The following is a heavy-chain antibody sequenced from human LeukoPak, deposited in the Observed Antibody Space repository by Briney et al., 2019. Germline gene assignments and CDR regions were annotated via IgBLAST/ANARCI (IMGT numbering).Heavy chain of an antibody. CDR1: GFTFSTYW. V-gene: IGHV3-74*01. CDR2: IKSDGSYT. CDR3: ARDLGYNSLDY. J-gene: IGHJ4*02. Sequence: GGSLRLSCAASGFTFSTYWMHWVRQAPGKGLVWVSRIKSDGSYTSYADFVKGRFTISRDNAKNTLYLQMNSLRAEDTAVYYCARDLGYNSLDYWGQGSLVTVSS. D-gene: IGHD1-1*01.